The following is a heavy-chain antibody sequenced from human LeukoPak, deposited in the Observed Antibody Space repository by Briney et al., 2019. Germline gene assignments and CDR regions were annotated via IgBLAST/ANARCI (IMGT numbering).Heavy chain of an antibody. J-gene: IGHJ4*02. CDR1: GFTLRSYW. Sequence: GVSLRLFCAASGFTLRSYWMHWVRQAQGKGLVWVSRIESDGSSTSYADSVKGRFTISRDNAKNTLHLQMNSLRAEDTAVYYCAGYCSGGCYSSYSIDHWGPGTLVTVSS. D-gene: IGHD2-15*01. V-gene: IGHV3-74*01. CDR3: AGYCSGGCYSSYSIDH. CDR2: IESDGSST.